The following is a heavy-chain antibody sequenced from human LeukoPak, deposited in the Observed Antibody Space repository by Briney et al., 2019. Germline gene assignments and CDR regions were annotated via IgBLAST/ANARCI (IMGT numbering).Heavy chain of an antibody. Sequence: GASVKVSCKASGYTFTSYYMHWVRQAPGQGLEWMGIINPSGGSTSYAQKFQGRVTMTRDMSTSTVYKELSSLRSEDTAVYYCARETARTGTFDPWGQGTLVTVSS. CDR2: INPSGGST. V-gene: IGHV1-46*01. CDR3: ARETARTGTFDP. CDR1: GYTFTSYY. J-gene: IGHJ5*02. D-gene: IGHD1-7*01.